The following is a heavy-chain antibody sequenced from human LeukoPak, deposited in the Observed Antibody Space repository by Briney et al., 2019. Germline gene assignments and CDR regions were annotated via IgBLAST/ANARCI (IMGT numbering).Heavy chain of an antibody. D-gene: IGHD2-2*01. J-gene: IGHJ5*02. CDR3: ARVPAALDWFDP. Sequence: GASVKVSCKASGYTFTSYDINWVRQATGQGLEWMGWMNPNSGNTGYAQKFQGRVTMTRNTSISTAYMELSSLRSEDTAVYYRARVPAALDWFDPWGQGTLVTVSS. CDR2: MNPNSGNT. CDR1: GYTFTSYD. V-gene: IGHV1-8*01.